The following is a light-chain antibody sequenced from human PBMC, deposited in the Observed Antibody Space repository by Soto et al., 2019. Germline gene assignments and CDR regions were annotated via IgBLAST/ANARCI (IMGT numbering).Light chain of an antibody. CDR2: AAS. J-gene: IGKJ4*01. Sequence: IQMTQSPSSVSASVGDRVTITCRASQDVKSWLAWYQQKPGKAPKLLINAASTLHTGVPSRFSGSGTGTEFNFTISAVQPEDFATYYCKQGINFPLTFGGGTRVEIK. V-gene: IGKV1-12*01. CDR1: QDVKSW. CDR3: KQGINFPLT.